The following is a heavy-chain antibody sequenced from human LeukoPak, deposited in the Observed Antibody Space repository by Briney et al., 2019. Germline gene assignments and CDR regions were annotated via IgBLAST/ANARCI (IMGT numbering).Heavy chain of an antibody. J-gene: IGHJ4*02. CDR1: GFTFSSYS. V-gene: IGHV3-48*01. D-gene: IGHD3-3*01. Sequence: GGSLRLSCAASGFTFSSYSMNWVRQAPGKGPEWVSYFNNVDKTIQYADSVKGRFTISSDNAKNSLYLQMSSLRAEDTAVYYCATDRGWRTSGYYLYYFEYWGQGTLVTYS. CDR3: ATDRGWRTSGYYLYYFEY. CDR2: FNNVDKTI.